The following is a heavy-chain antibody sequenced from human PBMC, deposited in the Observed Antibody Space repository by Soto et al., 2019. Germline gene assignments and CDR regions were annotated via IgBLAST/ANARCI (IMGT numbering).Heavy chain of an antibody. V-gene: IGHV4-31*03. D-gene: IGHD3-10*01. CDR2: IYYSGST. CDR1: GGSISSGGYY. CDR3: ARGGSYYGSGSYYSFDY. J-gene: IGHJ4*02. Sequence: QVELQESGPGLVKPSQTLSLTCTVSGGSISSGGYYWSWIRQHPGKGLEWIGYIYYSGSTYYNPSLKSRVTISVDTSKNQFSLKLSSVTAADTAVYYCARGGSYYGSGSYYSFDYWGQGTLVTVSS.